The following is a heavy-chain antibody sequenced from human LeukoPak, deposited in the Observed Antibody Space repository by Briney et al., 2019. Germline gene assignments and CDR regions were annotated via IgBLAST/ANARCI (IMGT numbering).Heavy chain of an antibody. CDR2: FDPEDGET. V-gene: IGHV1-24*01. Sequence: GASVKVSCKVSGYTLTELSMHWVRQAPGKGLEWMGGFDPEDGETIYAQKFQGRVTMTEDTSTDTAYMELSSLRSEDTAVYYCATVDSSSSRMAARDFDYWGQGTLVTVSS. J-gene: IGHJ4*02. CDR1: GYTLTELS. CDR3: ATVDSSSSRMAARDFDY. D-gene: IGHD6-6*01.